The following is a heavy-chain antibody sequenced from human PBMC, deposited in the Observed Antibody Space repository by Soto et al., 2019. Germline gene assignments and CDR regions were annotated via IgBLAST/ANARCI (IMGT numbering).Heavy chain of an antibody. Sequence: EVQMVESGGGLVQPGGSVRLSCATSGFTFINAWMNWVRQAPGKGLEWVGRVKSKTDGGTTDYAAPVKGRFTISIDDSKNTLFLQMNSLKIDDTALYYCTTDPYSTRDYWGQRTLVTVSS. CDR1: GFTFINAW. D-gene: IGHD4-4*01. CDR3: TTDPYSTRDY. CDR2: VKSKTDGGTT. J-gene: IGHJ4*02. V-gene: IGHV3-15*07.